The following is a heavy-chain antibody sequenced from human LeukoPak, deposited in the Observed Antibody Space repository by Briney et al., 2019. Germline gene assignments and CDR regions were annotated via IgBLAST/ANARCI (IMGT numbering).Heavy chain of an antibody. D-gene: IGHD3-9*01. Sequence: GASVKVSCKASGYTFTNYAMNWVRQAPGQGLEWMGWINTNTGNPTYAQGFTGRFVFSLDTSVSTAYLQISSLKAEDTAVYYCARDLPSEGVDILTGFYAFDYWGQGTLVTVSS. CDR3: ARDLPSEGVDILTGFYAFDY. J-gene: IGHJ4*02. V-gene: IGHV7-4-1*02. CDR2: INTNTGNP. CDR1: GYTFTNYA.